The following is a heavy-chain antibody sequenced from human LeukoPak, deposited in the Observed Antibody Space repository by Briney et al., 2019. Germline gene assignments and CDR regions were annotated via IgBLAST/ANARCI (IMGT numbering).Heavy chain of an antibody. CDR1: GGSISSSSYY. J-gene: IGHJ4*02. D-gene: IGHD6-13*01. CDR3: ARQAAAGNPYYFDY. Sequence: SSETLSLTCTVSGGSISSSSYYWGWIRQPPGKGLEWIGSIYYSGSTYYNPSLKSRVTISVDTSKNQFSLKLSSVTAADTAVYYCARQAAAGNPYYFDYWGQGTLVTVSS. CDR2: IYYSGST. V-gene: IGHV4-39*01.